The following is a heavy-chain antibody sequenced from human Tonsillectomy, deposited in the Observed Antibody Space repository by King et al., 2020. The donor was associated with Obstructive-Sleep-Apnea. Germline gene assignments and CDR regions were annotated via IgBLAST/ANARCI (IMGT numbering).Heavy chain of an antibody. J-gene: IGHJ3*02. D-gene: IGHD3-10*01. CDR2: IRYDGGNK. CDR1: GFSFSSYA. CDR3: AKEDRTYNKSSAFHM. Sequence: VQLVESGGGVVQPGTSLRLSCAASGFSFSSYAMHWVRQAPGKGLEWVSFIRYDGGNKSYADSVKGRFTISRDNGKNTLYLQMSNLRLEDTAVYYCAKEDRTYNKSSAFHMWGQGTMVTVSS. V-gene: IGHV3-30*02.